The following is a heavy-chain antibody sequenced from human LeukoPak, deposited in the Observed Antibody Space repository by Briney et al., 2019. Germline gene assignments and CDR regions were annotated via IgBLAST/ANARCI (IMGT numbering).Heavy chain of an antibody. CDR3: ARGKPTLGAARALRPQTFDY. D-gene: IGHD1-14*01. Sequence: SETLSLTCAVYGGSFSGYYWSWIRQPPGKGLEWIGEINHSGSTNYNPSLKSRVTISVDTSKNQFSLKLSSVTAADTAVYYCARGKPTLGAARALRPQTFDYWGQGTLVTVSS. J-gene: IGHJ4*02. V-gene: IGHV4-34*01. CDR2: INHSGST. CDR1: GGSFSGYY.